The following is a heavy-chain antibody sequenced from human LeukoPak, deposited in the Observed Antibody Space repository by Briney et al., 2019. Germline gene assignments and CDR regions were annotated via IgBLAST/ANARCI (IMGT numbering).Heavy chain of an antibody. CDR1: GESFSGYY. V-gene: IGHV4-34*01. CDR2: ITHRGST. Sequence: SETLSLTCAVYGESFSGYYWSWIRQPPGKGLEWIGEITHRGSTNYNPSLKRRVTISVDTSKNQFPLKVSSAAAAHPALDYFGSGGDWFDPWGQGTLVTVSS. CDR3: GSGGDWFDP. J-gene: IGHJ5*02.